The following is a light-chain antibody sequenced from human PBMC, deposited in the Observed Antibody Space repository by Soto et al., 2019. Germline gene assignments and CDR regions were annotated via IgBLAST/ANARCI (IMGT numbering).Light chain of an antibody. Sequence: DIQMTQSPSSLSASVGDRVTITCRASQGISNSLAWYQQKPGKVPKLLIYAASTLHSGVPSRFSGSGSGTDFTLTISSLQPEDVGTYYCQKYKNAPQMFGQGTKVDIK. J-gene: IGKJ1*01. CDR1: QGISNS. CDR3: QKYKNAPQM. CDR2: AAS. V-gene: IGKV1-27*01.